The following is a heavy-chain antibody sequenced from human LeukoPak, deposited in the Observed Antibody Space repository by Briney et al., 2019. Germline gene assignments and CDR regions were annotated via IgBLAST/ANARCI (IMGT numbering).Heavy chain of an antibody. CDR3: AKEYTPSSPLGELDS. J-gene: IGHJ4*02. V-gene: IGHV3-33*06. Sequence: PGRSLRLSCAVSGLSFSSYAFHWVRQAPGKGLEWVAVIRHDETKEYYADSVQGRFTISRDTSKTTLYLQMNSLTAEDTAVYYCAKEYTPSSPLGELDSWGQGTLVTVSS. CDR2: IRHDETKE. D-gene: IGHD6-6*01. CDR1: GLSFSSYA.